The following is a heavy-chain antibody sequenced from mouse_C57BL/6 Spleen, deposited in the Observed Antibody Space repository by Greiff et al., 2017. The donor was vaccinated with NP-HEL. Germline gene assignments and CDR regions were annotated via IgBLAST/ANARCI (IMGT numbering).Heavy chain of an antibody. Sequence: QVQLQQPGAELVKPGASVKLSCKASGYTFTSYGMNWVKQRTGQGLEWIGNINPSNGGTNYNEKFKSKATLTADKSSSTAYMELRSLTSEDTAVYYCARGENAIDYWGQGTSVSVAS. CDR3: ARGENAIDY. CDR1: GYTFTSYG. V-gene: IGHV1-53*01. J-gene: IGHJ4*01. CDR2: INPSNGGT.